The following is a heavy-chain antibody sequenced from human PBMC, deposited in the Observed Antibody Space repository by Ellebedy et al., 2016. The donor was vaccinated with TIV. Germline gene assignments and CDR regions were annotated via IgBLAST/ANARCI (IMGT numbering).Heavy chain of an antibody. CDR3: ARDQWLGRAYYFDY. CDR2: IKQDGSEE. J-gene: IGHJ4*02. CDR1: GFTFSNYW. Sequence: GESLKISCAASGFTFSNYWMTWVRQAPGKGREWVANIKQDGSEEYYVDSVKGRFAISRDNAKNSLYLQMNSLRAEDTAVYYCARDQWLGRAYYFDYWGQGTLVTVSS. D-gene: IGHD6-19*01. V-gene: IGHV3-7*01.